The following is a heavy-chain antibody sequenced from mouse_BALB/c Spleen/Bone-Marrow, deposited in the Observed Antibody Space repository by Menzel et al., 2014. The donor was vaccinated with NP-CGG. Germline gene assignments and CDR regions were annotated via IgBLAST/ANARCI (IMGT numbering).Heavy chain of an antibody. CDR1: GYAFSSYW. J-gene: IGHJ3*01. Sequence: VKLVESGAELVRPGSSVKISCKASGYAFSSYWMNWVKQRPGQGLEWIGQIYPGDGDTNYNGKFKGKATLTADKSSSTAYMQLRSLTSEDSAVYFCARADGFAYWGQGTLVTVSA. CDR2: IYPGDGDT. CDR3: ARADGFAY. V-gene: IGHV1-80*01.